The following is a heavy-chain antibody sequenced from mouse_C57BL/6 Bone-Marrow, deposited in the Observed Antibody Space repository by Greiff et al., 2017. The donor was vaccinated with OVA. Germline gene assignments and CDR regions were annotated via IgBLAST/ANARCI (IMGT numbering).Heavy chain of an antibody. CDR3: ARRRDYYGSSYDLDY. J-gene: IGHJ2*01. CDR2: LDPSDSYT. Sequence: QVQLQQPGAELVMPGASVKLSCKASGYTFTSYWMHWVKQRPGQGLEWIGELDPSDSYTNYNQKFKGKSTLTVDKSSSTAYMQLSSLTSEDSAVYDCARRRDYYGSSYDLDYWGQGTTLTVSS. CDR1: GYTFTSYW. D-gene: IGHD1-1*01. V-gene: IGHV1-69*01.